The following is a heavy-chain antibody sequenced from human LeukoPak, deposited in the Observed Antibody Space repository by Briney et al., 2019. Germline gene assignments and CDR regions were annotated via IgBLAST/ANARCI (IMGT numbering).Heavy chain of an antibody. CDR3: ARERRAAAGLYYYYYYYMDV. CDR1: GGSISSGSYY. V-gene: IGHV4-61*02. Sequence: SQTLSLTCTVSGGSISSGSYYWSWIRQPAGKGLEWIGRIYTSGSTNYNPSLKSRVTISVDTSKNQFSLKLSSVTAADTAVYYCARERRAAAGLYYYYYYYMDVWGKGTTVTVSS. CDR2: IYTSGST. D-gene: IGHD6-13*01. J-gene: IGHJ6*03.